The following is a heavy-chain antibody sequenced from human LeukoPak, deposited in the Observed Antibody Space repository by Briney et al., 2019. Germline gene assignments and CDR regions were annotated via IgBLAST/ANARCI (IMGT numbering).Heavy chain of an antibody. CDR1: GFTFSSYS. Sequence: GGSLRLSCAASGFTFSSYSMNWVRQAPGKGLEWVSYIGSSSSTIYYADSVKGRFTISRDNATNSLYLQMNSLRAEDTALYYCASSGHYYDSSGYSDYWGQGTLVTVSS. J-gene: IGHJ4*02. CDR3: ASSGHYYDSSGYSDY. CDR2: IGSSSSTI. V-gene: IGHV3-48*01. D-gene: IGHD3-22*01.